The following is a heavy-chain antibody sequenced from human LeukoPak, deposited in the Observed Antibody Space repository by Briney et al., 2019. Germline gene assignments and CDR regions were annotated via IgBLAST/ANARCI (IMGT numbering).Heavy chain of an antibody. V-gene: IGHV4-39*07. Sequence: SETLSLTCTVSGGSISSSSYYWGWIRQPPGKGLEWIGSIYYSGSTYYNPSLKSRVTISVDTSKNQFSLKLSSVTAADTAVYYCARGGTTVTTGPLFDYWGQGTLVTVSS. CDR2: IYYSGST. J-gene: IGHJ4*02. CDR3: ARGGTTVTTGPLFDY. D-gene: IGHD4-17*01. CDR1: GGSISSSSYY.